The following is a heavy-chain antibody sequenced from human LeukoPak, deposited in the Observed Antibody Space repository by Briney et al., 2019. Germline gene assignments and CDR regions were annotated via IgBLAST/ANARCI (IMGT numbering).Heavy chain of an antibody. CDR3: VRESNDFLTGYYDY. V-gene: IGHV3-13*01. D-gene: IGHD3-9*01. Sequence: GGSLRLSCAASGFTFSTYDFHWVRQVTGKGLEWVSAIGTIGDTYYPGSVKGRFTISRENAKNSVYLQMDSLRAEDTAVYYCVRESNDFLTGYYDYWGQGILVTVSS. J-gene: IGHJ4*02. CDR1: GFTFSTYD. CDR2: IGTIGDT.